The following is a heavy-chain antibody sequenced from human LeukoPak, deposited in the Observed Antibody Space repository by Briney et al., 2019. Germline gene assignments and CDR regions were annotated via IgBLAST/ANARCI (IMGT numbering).Heavy chain of an antibody. D-gene: IGHD2-21*02. CDR2: INPNSSGT. Sequence: ASVKVSCKASGYTFTGYYMHWVRQAPGQGLEWMGWINPNSSGTNYAQKFQGRVTMTRDTSISTAYMELSRLRSDDTAVYYCARAYCGGDCYRYYYYGMDVWGQGTTVTVSS. V-gene: IGHV1-2*02. CDR1: GYTFTGYY. CDR3: ARAYCGGDCYRYYYYGMDV. J-gene: IGHJ6*02.